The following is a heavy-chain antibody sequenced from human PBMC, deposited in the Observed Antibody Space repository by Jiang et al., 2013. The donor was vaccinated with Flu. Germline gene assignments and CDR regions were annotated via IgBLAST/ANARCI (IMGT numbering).Heavy chain of an antibody. CDR1: GYTFTSVW. J-gene: IGHJ5*02. Sequence: GAEVKKPGESLKTSCKGSGYTFTSVWMGWVRQMPGKGLEWMAIIYPHDSDTKYSPTFRGRVTLSVDNSISTAYLQWSSLEASDTAIYYCVRGGSLTGAIFENWFDPWGQGTQVTVSS. D-gene: IGHD3-3*01. CDR3: VRGGSLTGAIFENWFDP. V-gene: IGHV5-51*03. CDR2: IYPHDSDT.